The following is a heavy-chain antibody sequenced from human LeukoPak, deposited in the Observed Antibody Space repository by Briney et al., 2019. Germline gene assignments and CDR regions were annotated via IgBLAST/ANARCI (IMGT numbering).Heavy chain of an antibody. J-gene: IGHJ4*02. V-gene: IGHV4-34*01. CDR1: GGSFIGYD. Sequence: SETLSLTCAVYGGSFIGYDWTWIRQPPGKGLEWIGEINHSGGTNYNPSLKSRVTMSADTSKNQFSLKLSSVTAADTAVYFCARVGGWEPKLHGVTFDYLGQGTLVTVSS. D-gene: IGHD1-26*01. CDR3: ARVGGWEPKLHGVTFDY. CDR2: INHSGGT.